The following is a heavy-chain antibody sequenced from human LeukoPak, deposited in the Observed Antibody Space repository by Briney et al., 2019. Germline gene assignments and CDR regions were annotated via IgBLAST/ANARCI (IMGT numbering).Heavy chain of an antibody. D-gene: IGHD3-10*01. Sequence: GSLRLSCAASGFTFSSYAMSWIRQPPGKGLEWIGEINHSGSTNYNPSLKSRVTISVDTSKNQFSLKLSSVTAADTAVYYCARGRVIFYYWGQGTLVTVSS. CDR1: GFTFSSYA. J-gene: IGHJ4*02. CDR3: ARGRVIFYY. V-gene: IGHV4-34*01. CDR2: INHSGST.